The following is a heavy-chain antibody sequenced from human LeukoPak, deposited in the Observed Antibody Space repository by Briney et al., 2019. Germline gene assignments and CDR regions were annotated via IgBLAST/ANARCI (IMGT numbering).Heavy chain of an antibody. CDR2: IYYSGST. D-gene: IGHD5-18*01. CDR1: GGSISSDCYT. V-gene: IGHV4-31*03. Sequence: SETLSLTCTVSGGSISSDCYTWSCIPQRPGKDLQGIGYIYYSGSTYYNPSLKSRVTISVDTSKNKFSLKLSSVTAADTAVYYCARATGGYSYGSWFDPWGQGTLVTVSS. J-gene: IGHJ5*02. CDR3: ARATGGYSYGSWFDP.